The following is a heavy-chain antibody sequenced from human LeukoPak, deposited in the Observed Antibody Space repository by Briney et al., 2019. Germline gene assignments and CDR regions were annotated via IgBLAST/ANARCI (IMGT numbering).Heavy chain of an antibody. CDR2: ISYDGGKT. Sequence: PGGSLTLSCAASGFIFGGSAMHWVREAPGKGLQWLAVISYDGGKTYYADSVEGRFTISRDNSKSTVYLEINSLRSEDTAIYYCARGFNDFWSGSQLEYWGQGTLVTVSS. CDR3: ARGFNDFWSGSQLEY. CDR1: GFIFGGSA. J-gene: IGHJ4*02. D-gene: IGHD3-3*01. V-gene: IGHV3-30-3*01.